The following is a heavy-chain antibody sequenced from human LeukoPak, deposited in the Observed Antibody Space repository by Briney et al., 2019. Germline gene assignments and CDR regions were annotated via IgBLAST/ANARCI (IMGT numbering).Heavy chain of an antibody. V-gene: IGHV1-8*01. J-gene: IGHJ4*02. CDR2: MSPNSGNT. CDR3: ARSGYSDFDFDY. D-gene: IGHD3-22*01. CDR1: GYTFTSYD. Sequence: GASVKVSCKASGYTFTSYDINWVRQATGQGLEWMGWMSPNSGNTGYAQKFQGRVTMTRNTSISTAYMELSSLRSEDTAVYYCARSGYSDFDFDYWGQGTLVTVSS.